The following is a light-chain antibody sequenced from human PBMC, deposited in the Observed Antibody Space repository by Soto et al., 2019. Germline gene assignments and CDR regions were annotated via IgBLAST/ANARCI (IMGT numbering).Light chain of an antibody. Sequence: EIVMTQSPATLSVSPGERATLSCRASQSVSSNLAWYQQKPGQAPRLLIYGASTRATGIPARFSGSRSGTAFTLTINSLQSEDFAVYYCQQYNNWPPYTFGQGTKLESK. CDR3: QQYNNWPPYT. CDR1: QSVSSN. V-gene: IGKV3-15*01. J-gene: IGKJ2*01. CDR2: GAS.